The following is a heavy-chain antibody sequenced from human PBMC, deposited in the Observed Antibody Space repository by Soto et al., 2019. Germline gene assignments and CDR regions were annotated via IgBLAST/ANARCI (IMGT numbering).Heavy chain of an antibody. CDR2: ISFDGANH. Sequence: QGHLVESGGGVVQTGQSLRLSCAASEFVFSDYGLHWVRQAPGKGLEWVAAISFDGANHFYAYSVRGRFTISRDNSNNTLYLRMNSLRPEDSAVYFCAKDTLYPVVSYFYYGLDVWGQGATVTVSS. V-gene: IGHV3-30*18. J-gene: IGHJ6*02. CDR3: AKDTLYPVVSYFYYGLDV. D-gene: IGHD2-8*01. CDR1: EFVFSDYG.